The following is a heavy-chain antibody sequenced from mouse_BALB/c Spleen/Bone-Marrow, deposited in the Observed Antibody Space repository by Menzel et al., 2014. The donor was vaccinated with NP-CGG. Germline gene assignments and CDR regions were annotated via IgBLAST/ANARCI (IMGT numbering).Heavy chain of an antibody. CDR2: ISNGGGST. CDR1: GFTFSSYT. CDR3: ARHGYYGSRAMDY. Sequence: EVKVVESGGGLVQPGGSLKLSCAASGFTFSSYTMSWVRQTPEKRLEWVAYISNGGGSTYYPDTVKGRFTISRDNAKNTLYLQMNSLKSEDTAMYYCARHGYYGSRAMDYWGQGTSVTVSS. J-gene: IGHJ4*01. D-gene: IGHD1-1*01. V-gene: IGHV5-12-2*01.